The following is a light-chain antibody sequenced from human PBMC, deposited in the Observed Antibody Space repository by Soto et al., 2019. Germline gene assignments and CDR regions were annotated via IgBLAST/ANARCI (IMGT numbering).Light chain of an antibody. J-gene: IGLJ3*02. Sequence: QSVLTQPPSMSGALGQRVTISCTGSSSNIGAGDDVHWYQLLPGTAPKLLIYGNTNRPSGVPDRFSGSKSGTSASLAITGLRAEDEADYYCQSHDSSLNSWVFGGGTKLTVL. CDR2: GNT. CDR3: QSHDSSLNSWV. V-gene: IGLV1-40*01. CDR1: SSNIGAGDD.